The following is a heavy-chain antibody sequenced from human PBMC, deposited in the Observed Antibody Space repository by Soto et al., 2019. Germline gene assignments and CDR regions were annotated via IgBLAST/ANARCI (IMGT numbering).Heavy chain of an antibody. CDR2: IYATGTT. J-gene: IGHJ5*02. V-gene: IGHV4-4*07. CDR1: GASISGYY. Sequence: SETLSLTCTVSGASISGYYWSWIRKSAGKGLEWIGRIYATGTTDYNPSLKRRVMMSVDAAKKQFSLKLRSVTAADTAVYYCVRDGTNTLQDWFHPRGQG. D-gene: IGHD1-1*01. CDR3: VRDGTNTLQDWFHP.